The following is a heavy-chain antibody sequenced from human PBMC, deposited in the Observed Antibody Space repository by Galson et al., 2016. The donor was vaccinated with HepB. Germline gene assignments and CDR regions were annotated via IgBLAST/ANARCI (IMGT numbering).Heavy chain of an antibody. CDR3: ARVWGGGLDY. J-gene: IGHJ4*02. CDR2: ISSSSSYI. Sequence: SLRLSCAASGFTFSNYSMNWVRQAPGKGLEWVSSISSSSSYIYYADSVKGRFTIPRDNAKNSLYLQMNSLRAEDTAVYYCARVWGGGLDYWGQGTLVTVSS. D-gene: IGHD3-16*01. V-gene: IGHV3-21*01. CDR1: GFTFSNYS.